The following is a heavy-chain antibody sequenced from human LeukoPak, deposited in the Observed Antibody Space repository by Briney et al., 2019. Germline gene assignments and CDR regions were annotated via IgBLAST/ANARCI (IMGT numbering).Heavy chain of an antibody. D-gene: IGHD3-3*01. CDR3: ARTESRSGQGGFAYYYYYMDV. V-gene: IGHV1-46*01. Sequence: GASVKVSCKASGYTFTSYYMHWVRQAPGQGLEWMGIINPSGGSTSYAQKFQGRVTMTRDTSTSTVYMELSSLRSEDTAVYYCARTESRSGQGGFAYYYYYMDVWGKGTTVTVSS. J-gene: IGHJ6*03. CDR1: GYTFTSYY. CDR2: INPSGGST.